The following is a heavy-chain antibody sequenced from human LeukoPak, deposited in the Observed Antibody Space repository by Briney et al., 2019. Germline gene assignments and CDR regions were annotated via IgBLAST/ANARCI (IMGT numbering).Heavy chain of an antibody. CDR2: IKEDGSEK. CDR1: GFTFSSYA. D-gene: IGHD2-2*01. Sequence: GGSLRLSCAASGFTFSSYAMSWVRQAPGKGLEWVANIKEDGSEKYYVDSVKGRFTISRDNAKNSLYLQMNSLRAEDTAVYYCARVYLGAFDIWGQGTMVTVSS. J-gene: IGHJ3*02. V-gene: IGHV3-7*01. CDR3: ARVYLGAFDI.